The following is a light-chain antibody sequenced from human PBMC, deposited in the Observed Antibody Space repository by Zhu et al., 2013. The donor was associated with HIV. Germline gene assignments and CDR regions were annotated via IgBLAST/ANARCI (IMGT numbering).Light chain of an antibody. CDR1: QSVSSH. V-gene: IGKV3-11*02. CDR3: MEGVQTPLI. Sequence: EIVLTQSPGTLSLSPGDRATLSCRANQSVSSHLAWYQQKRGQAPRLLIYDASTRATGIPARFSGSGSGRHFTLKINRVEPEDGGMYYCMEGVQTPLIFGGGTRLEI. CDR2: DAS. J-gene: IGKJ4*01.